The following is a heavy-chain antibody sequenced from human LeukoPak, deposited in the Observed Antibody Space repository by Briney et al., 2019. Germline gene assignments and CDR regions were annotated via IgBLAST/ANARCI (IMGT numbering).Heavy chain of an antibody. J-gene: IGHJ4*02. Sequence: TGRSLRLSCAASGFTFSSYAMHWVRQAPGKGLEWVAVISYDGSNKYYADSVKGRFTISRDNSKNTLYLQMNSLRAEDTAVYYCARDLSSVVAVGLDYWGQGTLVTVSS. CDR3: ARDLSSVVAVGLDY. D-gene: IGHD6-19*01. CDR1: GFTFSSYA. V-gene: IGHV3-30-3*01. CDR2: ISYDGSNK.